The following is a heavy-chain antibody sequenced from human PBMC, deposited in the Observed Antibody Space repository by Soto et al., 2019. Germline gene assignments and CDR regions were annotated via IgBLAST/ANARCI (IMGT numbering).Heavy chain of an antibody. CDR2: IYFRGNT. Sequence: QVQLQESGPGLVKPSQTLSLTCSVSGDSISRIDYYWTWIRQHPEKGLEWIGNIYFRGNTYYSPSLESRLTISVDTSKNHFSLKLTSVTAADTAVYYCAREGGSYDSGGYLIRGAFDIWGQGTMVTVSS. CDR3: AREGGSYDSGGYLIRGAFDI. V-gene: IGHV4-31*03. CDR1: GDSISRIDYY. J-gene: IGHJ3*02. D-gene: IGHD3-22*01.